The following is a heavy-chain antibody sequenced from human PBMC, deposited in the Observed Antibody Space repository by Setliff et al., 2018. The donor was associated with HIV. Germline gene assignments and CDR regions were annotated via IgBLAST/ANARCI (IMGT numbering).Heavy chain of an antibody. CDR3: ARARGPEGYFDS. J-gene: IGHJ4*02. D-gene: IGHD3-10*01. CDR2: INHSGST. V-gene: IGHV4-34*01. Sequence: KPSETLSLTCAVYGGSFSGYYWSWIRQSPGKGLEWIGEINHSGSTNYNPSLKSRVTILGDTSKNQFSLKLSSVTATDTAVYYCARARGPEGYFDSWGQGTLVTV. CDR1: GGSFSGYY.